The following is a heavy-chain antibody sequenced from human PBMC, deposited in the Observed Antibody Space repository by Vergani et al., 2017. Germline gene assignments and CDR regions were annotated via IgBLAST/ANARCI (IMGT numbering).Heavy chain of an antibody. CDR1: GGTFSSFA. D-gene: IGHD6-19*01. V-gene: IGHV1-69*04. CDR2: IIPILGIA. CDR3: ARGSMAGTSGYYYDGMDV. J-gene: IGHJ6*02. Sequence: QVQLVQSGAEVKKPGSSVKVSCKASGGTFSSFAISWVRQAPGQGLEWMGRIIPILGIANYAQKFQGRVTITADKSTSTAYMERSSLRSEETAVYYCARGSMAGTSGYYYDGMDVWGQGTTVTVSS.